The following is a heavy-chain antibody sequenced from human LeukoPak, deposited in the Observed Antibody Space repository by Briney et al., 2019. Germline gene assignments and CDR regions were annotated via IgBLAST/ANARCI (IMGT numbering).Heavy chain of an antibody. CDR2: IYPGDSDT. CDR1: GYSFTSYW. V-gene: IGHV5-51*01. Sequence: GESLKISCKGSGYSFTSYWIGWVRQMPGKGLEWMGIIYPGDSDTRYSPSFQGQVTISADKSISTAYLQWSSLKASDTAMYYCARHVSLVRSSSYFDYWGQGTLVTVSS. J-gene: IGHJ4*02. CDR3: ARHVSLVRSSSYFDY. D-gene: IGHD6-13*01.